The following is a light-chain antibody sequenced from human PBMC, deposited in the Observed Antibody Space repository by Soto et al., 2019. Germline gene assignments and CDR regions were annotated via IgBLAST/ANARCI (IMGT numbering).Light chain of an antibody. V-gene: IGLV1-44*01. CDR2: SNN. J-gene: IGLJ2*01. CDR1: TTNIGTYT. CDR3: AARDDSLNGHV. Sequence: QSVLTQPPSASGIPGQRVTISCSGSTTNIGTYTVNWYQQLPGTAPRLLIYSNNQRPSGVPDRISGSKSGTSASLAISGLQSEDEAHYYCAARDDSLNGHVFGGGTKLTVL.